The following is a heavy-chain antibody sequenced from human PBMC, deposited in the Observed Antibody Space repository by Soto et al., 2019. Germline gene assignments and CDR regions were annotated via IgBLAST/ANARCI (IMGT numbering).Heavy chain of an antibody. V-gene: IGHV5-51*01. CDR2: IYPGDSDT. CDR1: GYSFAIYW. Sequence: SLKIAWKGSGYSFAIYWIGWVLHMPGKGLEWMGIIYPGDSDTRYSPSFQGQVTISADKSISTAYLQWSSLKASDTAMYYCARHTVAGTRIDYWGQGTLVTVSS. J-gene: IGHJ4*02. D-gene: IGHD6-19*01. CDR3: ARHTVAGTRIDY.